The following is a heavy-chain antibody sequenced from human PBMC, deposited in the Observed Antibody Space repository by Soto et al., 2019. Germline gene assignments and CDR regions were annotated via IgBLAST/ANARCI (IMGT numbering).Heavy chain of an antibody. Sequence: SETLSLTCTVSGGSISSSSYYWGWIRQPPRKGLEWIGSIYYSGSTYYNPSLKSRVTISVDTSKNQFSLKLSSVTAADTAVYYCANYYDSSGYYSFFSKTDYYGMDVWGQGTTVTVSS. CDR1: GGSISSSSYY. CDR3: ANYYDSSGYYSFFSKTDYYGMDV. D-gene: IGHD3-22*01. V-gene: IGHV4-39*01. CDR2: IYYSGST. J-gene: IGHJ6*02.